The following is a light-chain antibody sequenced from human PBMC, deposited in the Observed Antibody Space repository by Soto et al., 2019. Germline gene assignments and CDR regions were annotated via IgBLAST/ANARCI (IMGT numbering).Light chain of an antibody. CDR1: QSVSSSY. CDR3: QQYGSSRTWT. V-gene: IGKV3-20*01. CDR2: GAS. J-gene: IGKJ1*01. Sequence: EIVLTQSPGTLSLSPGERATLSCRASQSVSSSYLAWYQQKPGQAPRLLIYGASRRATGIPDRFSGSGSGTDFTLTISRLEAEDFAVYYCQQYGSSRTWTFGQGTKVEIK.